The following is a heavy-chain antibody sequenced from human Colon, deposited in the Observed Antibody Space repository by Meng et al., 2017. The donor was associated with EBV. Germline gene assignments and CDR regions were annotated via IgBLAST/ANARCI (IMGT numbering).Heavy chain of an antibody. CDR3: ASFDHIPRRNYFDY. D-gene: IGHD2-21*01. CDR2: IHHSGSA. V-gene: IGHV4-30-4*01. CDR1: GGSSSSGNYY. Sequence: VHRQGSAPGLVEPSQTLSSTGPVSGGSSSSGNYYWSWIRQPPGKGLEWIGYIHHSGSAYYNPSLKSRVSISVDTSKSQFSLNLNSMTAADTAVYYCASFDHIPRRNYFDYWGQGTLVTVSS. J-gene: IGHJ4*02.